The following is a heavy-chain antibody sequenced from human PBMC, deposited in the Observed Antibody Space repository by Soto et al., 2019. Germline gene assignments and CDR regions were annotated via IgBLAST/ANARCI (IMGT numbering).Heavy chain of an antibody. CDR1: GGSISSYY. D-gene: IGHD1-26*01. Sequence: QVQLQESGPGRVKPSETLSLTCTVSGGSISSYYWSWIRQPPGKGLEWIGYIYYSGSTNYNPSRKSRVTKSADTSKNQFSLKLSSVTAADTAVYYCARRWGYAFDIWGQGTMVTVSS. V-gene: IGHV4-59*08. CDR2: IYYSGST. CDR3: ARRWGYAFDI. J-gene: IGHJ3*02.